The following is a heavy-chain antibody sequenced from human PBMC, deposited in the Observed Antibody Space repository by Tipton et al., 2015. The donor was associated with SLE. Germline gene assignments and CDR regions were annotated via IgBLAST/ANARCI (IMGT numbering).Heavy chain of an antibody. V-gene: IGHV3-13*01. Sequence: SLRLSCVVSGFTLRAYGMHWVRQPTGKGLEWVSVIGTVGETYYQGSVKGRFTISRDNSKNTLYLQMNSLRAEDTAVYYCARDQGYNWNHFDYWGQGTLVTVSS. D-gene: IGHD1-20*01. J-gene: IGHJ4*02. CDR1: GFTLRAYG. CDR2: IGTVGET. CDR3: ARDQGYNWNHFDY.